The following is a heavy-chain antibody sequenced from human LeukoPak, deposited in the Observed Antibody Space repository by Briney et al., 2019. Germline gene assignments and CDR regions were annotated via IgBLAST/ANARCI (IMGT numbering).Heavy chain of an antibody. CDR3: ARFTTSGVYYFDS. Sequence: SETLSLTCTVSGYSISSSYYWGWIRQPPGKGLEWIGSIYHSGSTYYNPSLKSRVTISVDMSKSQFSLKLSSVTAADTAVYYCARFTTSGVYYFDSWGQGTLVTVSS. J-gene: IGHJ4*02. CDR2: IYHSGST. D-gene: IGHD6-19*01. CDR1: GYSISSSYY. V-gene: IGHV4-38-2*02.